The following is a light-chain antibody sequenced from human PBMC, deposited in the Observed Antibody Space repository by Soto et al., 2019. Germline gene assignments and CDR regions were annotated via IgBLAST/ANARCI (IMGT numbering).Light chain of an antibody. CDR2: GNS. CDR3: QSYDSSLSGSWVV. CDR1: SSNIGAGYD. V-gene: IGLV1-40*01. J-gene: IGLJ2*01. Sequence: QAVVTQPPSVSGAPGQRVTISCTGSSSNIGAGYDVHWYQQLPGTAPKLLIYGNSNRPSGVPDRFSGFKSGTSASLAITGLQAEDEADYYCQSYDSSLSGSWVVFGGGTKLTVL.